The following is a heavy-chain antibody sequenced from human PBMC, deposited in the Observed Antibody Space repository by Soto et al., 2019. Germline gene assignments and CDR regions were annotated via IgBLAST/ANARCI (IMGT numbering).Heavy chain of an antibody. V-gene: IGHV1-69*02. CDR3: ARHRQVSKLGDYYYYMDV. Sequence: GASVKVSCKASGGTFSSYTISWVRQAPGQGLEWMGRIIPILGIANYAQKFQGRVTITADKSTSTAYMELSSLRSEDTAVYYCARHRQVSKLGDYYYYMDVWGKGTTVTVSS. CDR2: IIPILGIA. J-gene: IGHJ6*03. CDR1: GGTFSSYT. D-gene: IGHD3-10*01.